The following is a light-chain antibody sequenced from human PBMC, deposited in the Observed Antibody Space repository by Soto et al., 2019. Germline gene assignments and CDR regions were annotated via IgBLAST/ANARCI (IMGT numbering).Light chain of an antibody. J-gene: IGKJ1*01. Sequence: EIVLTQSPATLSLSPGKRATLSCRASQSVDSYLAWYQQKPGQAPRLLIYDASRRATGVPARFSGSGSGTDFTLTISRLEPEDFAVYYCQQYGSSLWTFGQGTKVDIK. CDR2: DAS. CDR3: QQYGSSLWT. CDR1: QSVDSY. V-gene: IGKV3-20*01.